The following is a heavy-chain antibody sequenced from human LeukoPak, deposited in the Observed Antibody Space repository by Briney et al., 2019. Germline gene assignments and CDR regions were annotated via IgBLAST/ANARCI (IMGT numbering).Heavy chain of an antibody. CDR2: ISSSGSII. CDR1: GFTFSSYE. V-gene: IGHV3-48*03. Sequence: GGSLRLSCAASGFTFSSYEMNCVRQAPGKGLEWVSYISSSGSIIYYADSVKGRFTISRDNAKNSLYLQMNSLRAEDTAVYYCARDPWFGELLFFDYWGQGTLVTVSS. CDR3: ARDPWFGELLFFDY. D-gene: IGHD3-10*01. J-gene: IGHJ4*02.